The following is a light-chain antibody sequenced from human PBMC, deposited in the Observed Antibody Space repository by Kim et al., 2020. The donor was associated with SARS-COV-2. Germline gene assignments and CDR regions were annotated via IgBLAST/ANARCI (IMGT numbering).Light chain of an antibody. J-gene: IGKJ1*01. CDR2: KAS. CDR3: QQYSSYWA. V-gene: IGKV1-5*03. Sequence: DIRMTQSPSTRSASVGDRVTITCRASQSISIYLAWYQQKPGKAPKLLIYKASNLESGVPSRFSGSGSGTEFTLTISSLQPDDFATYYCQQYSSYWAFGQGTKVEIK. CDR1: QSISIY.